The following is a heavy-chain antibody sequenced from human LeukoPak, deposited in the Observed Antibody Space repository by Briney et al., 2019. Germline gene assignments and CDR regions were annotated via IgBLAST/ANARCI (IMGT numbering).Heavy chain of an antibody. CDR3: ARVGPAADRGNNWFDP. CDR1: GGSVSSGIYY. V-gene: IGHV4-61*01. J-gene: IGHJ5*02. CDR2: IYYRGST. Sequence: SETLSLTCTVSGGSVSSGIYYWSWIRQPPGKGLEWIGYIYYRGSTNYNPSLKSRVTISVDTSKNQFSLELSSVTAADTAVYYCARVGPAADRGNNWFDPWGQGTLVTVSS. D-gene: IGHD2-2*01.